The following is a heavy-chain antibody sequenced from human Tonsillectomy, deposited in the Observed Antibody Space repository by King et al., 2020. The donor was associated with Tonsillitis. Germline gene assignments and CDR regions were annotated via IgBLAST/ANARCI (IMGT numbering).Heavy chain of an antibody. J-gene: IGHJ6*02. Sequence: QLVQSGGGLDKPGGSLRLSCAASGFTFSSYSMNWVRQAPGKGLEWVSSISSSSSYIYYADSVKGRFTISRDNAKNSLYLQMNSLRAEDTAVYYCARDDYYDSSGYVTYYGMDVWGQGTTVTVSS. CDR3: ARDDYYDSSGYVTYYGMDV. CDR2: ISSSSSYI. D-gene: IGHD3-22*01. V-gene: IGHV3-21*01. CDR1: GFTFSSYS.